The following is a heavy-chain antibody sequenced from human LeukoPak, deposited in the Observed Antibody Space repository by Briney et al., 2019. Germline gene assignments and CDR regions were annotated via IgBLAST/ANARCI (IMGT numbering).Heavy chain of an antibody. V-gene: IGHV3-53*01. CDR1: GFTVSSNY. Sequence: GGSLRLSCAASGFTVSSNYMSWVRQAPGKGLEWVSVIYSGGSTYHADSVKGRFTISRDNSKNTLYLQMNSLRAEDTAVYYCARVSAGTTFEDWFDPWGQGTLVTVSP. J-gene: IGHJ5*02. CDR2: IYSGGST. D-gene: IGHD1-1*01. CDR3: ARVSAGTTFEDWFDP.